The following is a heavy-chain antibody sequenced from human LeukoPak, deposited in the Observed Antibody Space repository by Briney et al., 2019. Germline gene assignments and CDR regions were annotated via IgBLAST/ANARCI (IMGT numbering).Heavy chain of an antibody. V-gene: IGHV4-39*02. CDR3: ARDTYYYDSSGYYLWPTTGYYYYYMDV. CDR2: IYYSGST. CDR1: GGSISSSSYY. D-gene: IGHD3-22*01. Sequence: SETLSLTCTVSGGSISSSSYYWGWIRQPPGKGLEWIGSIYYSGSTYYNPSLKSRVTISVDTSKNQFSLKLSSVTAAVTAVYYCARDTYYYDSSGYYLWPTTGYYYYYMDVWGKGTTVTVSS. J-gene: IGHJ6*03.